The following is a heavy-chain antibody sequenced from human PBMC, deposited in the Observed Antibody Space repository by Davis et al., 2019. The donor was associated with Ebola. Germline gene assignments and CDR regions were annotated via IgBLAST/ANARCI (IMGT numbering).Heavy chain of an antibody. CDR2: IIPIFGTA. J-gene: IGHJ6*02. V-gene: IGHV1-69*13. D-gene: IGHD1-26*01. CDR3: ARMGVGFLVAGATTDYYYGMDV. Sequence: SVKVSCKASGGTFSSYAISWVRQAPGQGLEWMGGIIPIFGTANYAQKFQGRVTITADESTSTAYMELSSLRSEDTAVYYCARMGVGFLVAGATTDYYYGMDVWGQGTTVTVSS. CDR1: GGTFSSYA.